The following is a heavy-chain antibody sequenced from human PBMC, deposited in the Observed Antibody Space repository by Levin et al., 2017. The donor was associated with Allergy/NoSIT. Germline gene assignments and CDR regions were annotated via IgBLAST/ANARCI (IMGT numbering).Heavy chain of an antibody. V-gene: IGHV2-70*11. Sequence: SGPTLVKPTQTLTLTCTFSGFSLTTSAMCVSWIRQPPGKALEWLARIDWDDDKYYSTSLKTRLSISKDTSKNQVVLTMTNMDPVDTATYYCARSSPGGFSYGHHFDYWGQGTLVTVSS. CDR1: GFSLTTSAMC. CDR3: ARSSPGGFSYGHHFDY. D-gene: IGHD5-18*01. J-gene: IGHJ4*02. CDR2: IDWDDDK.